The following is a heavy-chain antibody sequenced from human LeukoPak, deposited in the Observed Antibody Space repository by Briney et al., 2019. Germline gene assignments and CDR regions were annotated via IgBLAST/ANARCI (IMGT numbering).Heavy chain of an antibody. D-gene: IGHD3-16*01. CDR1: GGSISSSSYY. Sequence: SSETLSLTCTVSGGSISSSSYYWGWIRQPPGKGLEWIGSIYYSGSTYYNPSLKSRVTISVDTSKNQFSLKLSSVTAADTAVYYCARLLRRGSGLDWFDPWGQGTLVTVSS. V-gene: IGHV4-39*01. J-gene: IGHJ5*02. CDR2: IYYSGST. CDR3: ARLLRRGSGLDWFDP.